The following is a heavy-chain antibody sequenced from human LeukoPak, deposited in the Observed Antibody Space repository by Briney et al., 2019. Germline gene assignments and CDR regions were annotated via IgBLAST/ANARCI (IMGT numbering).Heavy chain of an antibody. CDR3: AKGYGDYYNWFDP. CDR1: GFTFDDYA. Sequence: GGSLRLSCAASGFTFDDYAMHWVRQAPGKGLEWVSGISWNSGSIGYADSVKGRFTFSRDNAKNSLYLQMNSLRAEDTALYYCAKGYGDYYNWFDPWGQGTLVTVSS. D-gene: IGHD4-17*01. V-gene: IGHV3-9*01. CDR2: ISWNSGSI. J-gene: IGHJ5*02.